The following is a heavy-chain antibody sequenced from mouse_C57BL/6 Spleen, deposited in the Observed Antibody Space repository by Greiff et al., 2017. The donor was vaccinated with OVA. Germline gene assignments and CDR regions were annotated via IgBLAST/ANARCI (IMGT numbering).Heavy chain of an antibody. J-gene: IGHJ3*01. CDR1: GYTFTSYW. CDR3: ARVGATAQATGFAY. D-gene: IGHD3-2*02. Sequence: QVQLKQPGAELVRPGSSVKLSCKASGYTFTSYWMHWVKQRPIQGLEWIGNIDPSDSETHYNQKFKDKATLTVDKSSSTAYMQLSSLTSEDSAVYYCARVGATAQATGFAYWGQGTLVTVSA. V-gene: IGHV1-52*01. CDR2: IDPSDSET.